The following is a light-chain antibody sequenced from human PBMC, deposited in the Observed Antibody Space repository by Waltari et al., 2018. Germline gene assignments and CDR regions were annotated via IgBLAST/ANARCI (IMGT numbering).Light chain of an antibody. CDR1: QSVSNY. CDR3: YQHSSGYS. Sequence: VILTQSPATLSLSPGERAHLSCRASQSVSNYLAWYQQKPGQAPRLLIHSASSRATGIPDRFSGSGSGTEFTLTISSLEPEDVGVYHCYQHSSGYSFGQGTKVEIK. CDR2: SAS. V-gene: IGKV3-11*01. J-gene: IGKJ2*03.